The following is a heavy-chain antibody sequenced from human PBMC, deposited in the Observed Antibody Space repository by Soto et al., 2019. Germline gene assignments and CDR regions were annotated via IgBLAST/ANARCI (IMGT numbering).Heavy chain of an antibody. J-gene: IGHJ5*02. Sequence: SETLSLTCTVPVGSISGDYCGWIRQPPGKGLEWIGYIYYSGSTNYNPSLKSRVTISVDTSKNQFSLKLSSVTAADTAVYYCARDGSWFDPWGQGTLVTVSS. V-gene: IGHV4-59*01. CDR3: ARDGSWFDP. CDR2: IYYSGST. D-gene: IGHD2-15*01. CDR1: VGSISGDY.